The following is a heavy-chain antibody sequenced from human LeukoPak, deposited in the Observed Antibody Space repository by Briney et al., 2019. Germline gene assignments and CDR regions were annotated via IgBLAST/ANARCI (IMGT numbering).Heavy chain of an antibody. J-gene: IGHJ4*02. CDR2: INPNSGGT. V-gene: IGHV1-2*02. D-gene: IGHD5-12*01. CDR1: GYTFTGYY. CDR3: ARDLYGEWLRSTEGDY. Sequence: ASVKVSCKASGYTFTGYYMHWVRQAPGQGLEWMGWINPNSGGTNYAQKFQGRVTMTRDTSVSTAYMELSRLRSDDTAVYYCARDLYGEWLRSTEGDYWGQGTLVTVSS.